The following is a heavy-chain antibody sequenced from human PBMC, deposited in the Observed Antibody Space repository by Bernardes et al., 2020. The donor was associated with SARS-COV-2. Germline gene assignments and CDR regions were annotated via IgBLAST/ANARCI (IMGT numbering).Heavy chain of an antibody. CDR2: IVVGSGNT. J-gene: IGHJ4*02. Sequence: SVKVSCKASGFTFTSSAMQWVRQARGQRLEWIGWIVVGSGNTNYAQKFQERVTITRDMSTSTAYMELSSLRSEDTAVYYCAADLGYCGGDCFDYWGQGTLVTVTS. CDR1: GFTFTSSA. CDR3: AADLGYCGGDCFDY. V-gene: IGHV1-58*02. D-gene: IGHD2-21*01.